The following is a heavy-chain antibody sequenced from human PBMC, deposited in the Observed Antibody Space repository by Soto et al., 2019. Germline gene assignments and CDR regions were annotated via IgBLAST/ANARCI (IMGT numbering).Heavy chain of an antibody. D-gene: IGHD1-26*01. Sequence: SETLSLTCAVYGGSFSGYYWSWIRQPPGKGLEWIGEINHSGSTNYNPSLKSRVTISVDTSKNQFSLKLSSVTAADTAVYYCARMAARYSWFDPWGQGTLVTVSS. CDR2: INHSGST. J-gene: IGHJ5*02. CDR3: ARMAARYSWFDP. V-gene: IGHV4-34*01. CDR1: GGSFSGYY.